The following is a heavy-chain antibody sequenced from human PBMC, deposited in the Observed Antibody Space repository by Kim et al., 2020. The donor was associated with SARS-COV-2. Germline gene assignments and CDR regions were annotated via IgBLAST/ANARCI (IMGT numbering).Heavy chain of an antibody. Sequence: SRVTISVDTSKNQFSLKLSSVTAADTAVYYCARHARRGIAVAGRTSWFDPWGQGTLVTVSS. J-gene: IGHJ5*02. D-gene: IGHD6-19*01. V-gene: IGHV4-39*01. CDR3: ARHARRGIAVAGRTSWFDP.